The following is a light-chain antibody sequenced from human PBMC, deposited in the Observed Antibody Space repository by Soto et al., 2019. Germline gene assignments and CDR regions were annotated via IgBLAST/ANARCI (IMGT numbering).Light chain of an antibody. Sequence: DIQMTQSPSSLSASLGDRVTITCRASQSISSYLNWYQQKPGKAPKLLIYAASSLQSGVPSRFSGSGSETEFTLTISGLLPEDFATYHCQQLNTLPFTFGQGTRLEI. CDR3: QQLNTLPFT. CDR1: QSISSY. CDR2: AAS. J-gene: IGKJ5*01. V-gene: IGKV1-39*01.